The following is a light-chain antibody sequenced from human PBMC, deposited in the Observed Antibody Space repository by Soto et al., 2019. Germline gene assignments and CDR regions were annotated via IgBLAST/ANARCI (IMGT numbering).Light chain of an antibody. Sequence: DIQMTQSPSTLSASVGDRVNSTCRASETIKGWLAWYQQKPGKAPKLLISRASDLQTGVPTRFSGSGSGTEFTLTISSLQTDDFATYYCQQYNSYFFTFGPGTKVDVK. V-gene: IGKV1-5*03. CDR3: QQYNSYFFT. J-gene: IGKJ3*01. CDR1: ETIKGW. CDR2: RAS.